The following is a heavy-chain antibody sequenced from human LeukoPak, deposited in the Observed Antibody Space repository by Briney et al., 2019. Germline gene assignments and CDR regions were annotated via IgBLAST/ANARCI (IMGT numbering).Heavy chain of an antibody. CDR2: ISDDGSIT. CDR3: ARDLMNGNDY. J-gene: IGHJ4*02. D-gene: IGHD1-1*01. Sequence: GGSLRLSCAASGFTFSRDWMHWVRQAPGKGLVWVSRISDDGSITTYADSVKGRFTISRDNAKNSLYLQMNSLRAEDTAVYFCARDLMNGNDYWGQGTLVTVSS. CDR1: GFTFSRDW. V-gene: IGHV3-74*03.